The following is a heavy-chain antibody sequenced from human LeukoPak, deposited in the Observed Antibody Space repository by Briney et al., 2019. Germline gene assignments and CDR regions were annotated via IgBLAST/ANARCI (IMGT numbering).Heavy chain of an antibody. V-gene: IGHV4-34*01. D-gene: IGHD2-2*01. CDR1: GGSFSGYY. CDR3: ARGGIVVIPAAISYFDY. Sequence: SETLSLTCAVYGGSFSGYYWSWIRQPPGKGLEWIGEINHSGSTNYNPSLKSRVTISVDTSKNQFSLKLSSVTAADTAVYYCARGGIVVIPAAISYFDYWGQGTLVTVSS. CDR2: INHSGST. J-gene: IGHJ4*02.